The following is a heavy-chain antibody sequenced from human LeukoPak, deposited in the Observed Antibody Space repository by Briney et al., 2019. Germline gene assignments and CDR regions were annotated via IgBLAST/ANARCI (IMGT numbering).Heavy chain of an antibody. J-gene: IGHJ3*02. CDR1: GYSFSTYW. CDR2: IYPADSDT. V-gene: IGHV5-51*01. D-gene: IGHD5-24*01. CDR3: ARQPDKDLGTIRGAFDI. Sequence: GESLEISCQGFGYSFSTYWVGWVRQMPGKGLEWMGLIYPADSDTRYSPSFQGQVTISADKSINTAYLQWSSLKASDTAMYYCARQPDKDLGTIRGAFDIWGQGTMVSVFS.